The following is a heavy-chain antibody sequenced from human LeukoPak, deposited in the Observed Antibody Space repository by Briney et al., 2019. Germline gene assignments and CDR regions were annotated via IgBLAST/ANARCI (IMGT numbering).Heavy chain of an antibody. V-gene: IGHV1-8*03. CDR3: ARVNWNDPDY. CDR1: GYTFTGYY. Sequence: ASVKVSCKASGYTFTGYYMHWVRQAPGQGLEWMGWMNPNSGNTGYAQKFQGRVTITRNTSISTAYMELSSLRSEDTAVYYCARVNWNDPDYWGQGTLVTVSS. D-gene: IGHD1-20*01. CDR2: MNPNSGNT. J-gene: IGHJ4*02.